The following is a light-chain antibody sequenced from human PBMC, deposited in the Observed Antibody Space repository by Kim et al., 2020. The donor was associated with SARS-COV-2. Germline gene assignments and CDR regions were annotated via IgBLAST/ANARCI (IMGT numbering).Light chain of an antibody. CDR2: DVN. CDR3: SSFAGSNHVV. V-gene: IGLV2-14*03. J-gene: IGLJ2*01. CDR1: SSDVGAYDY. Sequence: GQSITISCTGTSSDVGAYDYVSWYQQHPGRAPKLMIYDVNKRPSGVSNRFSGSKSGNTASLTISGLQAEDEADYYCSSFAGSNHVVFGGGTQLTVL.